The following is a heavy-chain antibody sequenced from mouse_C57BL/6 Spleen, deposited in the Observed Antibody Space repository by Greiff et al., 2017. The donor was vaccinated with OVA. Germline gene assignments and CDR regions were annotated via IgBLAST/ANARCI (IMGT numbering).Heavy chain of an antibody. V-gene: IGHV3-6*01. J-gene: IGHJ4*01. D-gene: IGHD1-1*01. CDR2: ISYDGSN. Sequence: VQLKESGPGLVKPSQSLSLTCSVTGYSITSGYYWNWIRQFPGNKLEWMGYISYDGSNNYNPSLKNRISITRDTSKNQFFLKLNSVTTEDTATYYCAREGLLHYAMDYWGQGTSVTVSS. CDR3: AREGLLHYAMDY. CDR1: GYSITSGYY.